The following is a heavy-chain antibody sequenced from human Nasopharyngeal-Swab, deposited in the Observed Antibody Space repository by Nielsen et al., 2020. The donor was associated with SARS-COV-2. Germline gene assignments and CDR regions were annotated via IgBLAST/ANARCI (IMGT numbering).Heavy chain of an antibody. V-gene: IGHV5-51*01. CDR2: IYPGDSDT. J-gene: IGHJ3*02. CDR3: ARPGSSSSWTYADAAFEI. Sequence: GESLKISCQGSGYSFTSYWIGWVRQMPGKGLEWMGIIYPGDSDTRYSPSFQGQVTISADKSISTAYLQWSSLKASDTAMYYCARPGSSSSWTYADAAFEIWGQGTMVTVSS. CDR1: GYSFTSYW. D-gene: IGHD6-13*01.